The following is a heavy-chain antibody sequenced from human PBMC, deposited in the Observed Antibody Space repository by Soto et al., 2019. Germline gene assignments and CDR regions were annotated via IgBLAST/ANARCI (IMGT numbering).Heavy chain of an antibody. J-gene: IGHJ5*02. CDR3: ARGIATGQLDP. CDR1: GYTFTRYT. CDR2: INPDNGNT. Sequence: AASVKASCKASGYTFTRYTMNWVRQAPGQRLEWMGWINPDNGNTKSSQKFQDRVIITRDTSASTAYMDLSSLRSEDTAVYYCARGIATGQLDPWGQGTPVTVSS. V-gene: IGHV1-3*01. D-gene: IGHD2-15*01.